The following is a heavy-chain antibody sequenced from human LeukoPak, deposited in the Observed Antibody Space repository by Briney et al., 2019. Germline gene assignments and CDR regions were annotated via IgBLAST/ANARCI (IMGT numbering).Heavy chain of an antibody. CDR2: INHSGST. Sequence: SETLSLTCAVYGGSFSGYYWSWIRQPPGKGLEWIGEINHSGSTNYNPSLKSRVTISVDTSKNQFSLKLSSVTAADTAVYYCARLGRRPHDYWGQGTLVTVSS. J-gene: IGHJ4*02. CDR3: ARLGRRPHDY. V-gene: IGHV4-34*01. CDR1: GGSFSGYY.